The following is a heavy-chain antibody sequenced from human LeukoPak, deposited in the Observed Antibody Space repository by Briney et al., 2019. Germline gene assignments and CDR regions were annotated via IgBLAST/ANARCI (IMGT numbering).Heavy chain of an antibody. Sequence: PGGSLGLSCAASGFTFSSYWMSWVRQAPGKGLEWVANIKQDGSEKYYVDSVKGRFTISRDNAKNSLYLQMNSLRAEDTAVYYCARGPGYSGYDTFDYWGQGTLVTVSS. CDR1: GFTFSSYW. CDR3: ARGPGYSGYDTFDY. D-gene: IGHD5-12*01. J-gene: IGHJ4*02. CDR2: IKQDGSEK. V-gene: IGHV3-7*03.